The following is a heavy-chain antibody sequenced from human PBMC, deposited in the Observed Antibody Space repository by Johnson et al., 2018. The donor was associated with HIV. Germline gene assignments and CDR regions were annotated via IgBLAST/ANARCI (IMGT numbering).Heavy chain of an antibody. Sequence: QVQLVESGGGVVQPGRSLRLSCAASGLTFSSYGMHWVRQAPGKGLEWVAVIWYDGSNKDYADSVKGRFTISIDNSKNTLYLPMNSLRAEDTAIYYCARDPGYSAFDSWGQGTMVSVS. CDR1: GLTFSSYG. V-gene: IGHV3-33*01. CDR3: ARDPGYSAFDS. D-gene: IGHD1-1*01. J-gene: IGHJ3*02. CDR2: IWYDGSNK.